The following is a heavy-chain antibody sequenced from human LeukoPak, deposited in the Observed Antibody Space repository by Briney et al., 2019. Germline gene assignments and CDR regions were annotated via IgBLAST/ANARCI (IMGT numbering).Heavy chain of an antibody. V-gene: IGHV4-34*01. CDR1: GGSFSDYY. J-gene: IGHJ1*01. CDR3: AYSSDFQQH. CDR2: INHGGST. D-gene: IGHD3-22*01. Sequence: PSETLSLTCAVYGGSFSDYYGSSCRHPPGKGLEWIGEINHGGSTNYNPSLKSRVTISVDTSKNQFSLKLSSVTAADTAVYYCAYSSDFQQHWGQGTLVTVSS.